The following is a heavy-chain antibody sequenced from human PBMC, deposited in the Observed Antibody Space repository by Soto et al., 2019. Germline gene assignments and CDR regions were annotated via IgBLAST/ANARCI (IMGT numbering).Heavy chain of an antibody. V-gene: IGHV3-21*01. D-gene: IGHD4-4*01. J-gene: IGHJ4*02. Sequence: GGSLRLSCAASGFAFYYYNMNWVRQAPGRGLEWVSSISGSGTDIHFTDSVKGLFSISRDNAKTSLYLLMDSLRPEDTVIYYSAREGLTNYTVYYFDFWGQGALVTVSS. CDR1: GFAFYYYN. CDR2: ISGSGTDI. CDR3: AREGLTNYTVYYFDF.